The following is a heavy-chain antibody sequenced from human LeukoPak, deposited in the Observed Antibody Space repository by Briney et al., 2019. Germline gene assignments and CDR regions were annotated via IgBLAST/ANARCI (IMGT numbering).Heavy chain of an antibody. CDR1: AGSFSGYY. V-gene: IGHV4-34*01. Sequence: PSDTLSLTCAVYAGSFSGYYCSSIRQPPGKGREWHGGINNSVSTTYNPSLKTQVPISVETSKNQCSLKLTSLTPAHTAVYYCARGRSRYYDSSGYFGSLVYMDVWGKGTTVTVSS. D-gene: IGHD3-22*01. CDR2: INNSVST. CDR3: ARGRSRYYDSSGYFGSLVYMDV. J-gene: IGHJ6*03.